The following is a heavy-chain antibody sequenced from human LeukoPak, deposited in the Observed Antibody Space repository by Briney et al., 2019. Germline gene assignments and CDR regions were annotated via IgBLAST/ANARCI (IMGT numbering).Heavy chain of an antibody. V-gene: IGHV3-21*01. CDR1: GFTFSSYS. J-gene: IGHJ3*02. Sequence: GGSLRLSCAASGFTFSSYSMNWVRQAPGKGLEWVSSISSSSSYIYYADSVKGRFTISRDNAKNSLYLQMNSLRAEDTAVYYCASNNCSGGSCYQGDAFDIWGQGTMVTVSS. CDR2: ISSSSSYI. D-gene: IGHD2-15*01. CDR3: ASNNCSGGSCYQGDAFDI.